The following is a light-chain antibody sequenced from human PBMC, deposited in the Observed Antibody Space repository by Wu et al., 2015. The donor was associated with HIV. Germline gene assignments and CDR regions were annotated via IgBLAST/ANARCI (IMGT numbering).Light chain of an antibody. CDR2: GGS. CDR3: QFVEN. CDR1: QSVPSN. Sequence: VMTQFPGTLSVSPGDRATLSCRFSQSVPSNSVAWYQQKRGQPPRLVIYGGSLRASDIPDRFTGSGSGSEFTLTISRLESEDFAVYYCQFVENFG. V-gene: IGKV3D-15*01. J-gene: IGKJ2*01.